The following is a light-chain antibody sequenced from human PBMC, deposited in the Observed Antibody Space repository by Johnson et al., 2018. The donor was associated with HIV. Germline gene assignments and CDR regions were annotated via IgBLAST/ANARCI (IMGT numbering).Light chain of an antibody. CDR1: SSNIGNNY. J-gene: IGLJ1*01. CDR2: ENN. Sequence: QSMLTQPPSVSAAPGQKVTISCSGSSSNIGNNYVSWYQQLPGTAPKLLMYENNKRPSGIPDRFSGSKSGTSATLGITGLQTGDEADYYCATWDNSLSAGRNVFGTGTKVTVL. V-gene: IGLV1-51*02. CDR3: ATWDNSLSAGRNV.